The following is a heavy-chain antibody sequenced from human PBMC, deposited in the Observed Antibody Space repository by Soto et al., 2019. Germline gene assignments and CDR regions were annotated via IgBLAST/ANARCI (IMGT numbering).Heavy chain of an antibody. J-gene: IGHJ6*02. V-gene: IGHV4-38-2*01. Sequence: SETLSLTCAVSGYSISSGYYWGWIRQPPGKGLEWIGSIYYSGSTYYNPSLKSRVTISVDTSKNQFSLKLSSVTAADTAVYYCARKNSSSWYMVYYYGMDVWGQGTTVTVSS. D-gene: IGHD6-13*01. CDR3: ARKNSSSWYMVYYYGMDV. CDR2: IYYSGST. CDR1: GYSISSGYY.